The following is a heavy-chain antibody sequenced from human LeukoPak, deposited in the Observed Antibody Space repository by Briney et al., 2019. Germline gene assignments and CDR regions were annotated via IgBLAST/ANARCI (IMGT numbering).Heavy chain of an antibody. V-gene: IGHV4-4*07. CDR1: GGSISSYY. D-gene: IGHD3-10*01. CDR3: ARHIGGSGSHDAFDI. J-gene: IGHJ3*02. CDR2: IYTSGST. Sequence: SETLSLTCTVSGGSISSYYWSWIRQPAGKGLEWIGCIYTSGSTNYNPSLKSRVTISVDTSKNQFSLKLSSVTAADTAVYRCARHIGGSGSHDAFDIWGQGTMVTVSS.